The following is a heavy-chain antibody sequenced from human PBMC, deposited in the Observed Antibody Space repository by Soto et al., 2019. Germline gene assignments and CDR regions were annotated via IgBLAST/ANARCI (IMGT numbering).Heavy chain of an antibody. J-gene: IGHJ4*02. CDR1: GGSISSYY. D-gene: IGHD2-15*01. CDR2: IYYSGST. V-gene: IGHV4-59*08. Sequence: SETLSLTCTVSGGSISSYYWSWIRQPPGKGLEWIGYIYYSGSTNYNPSLKSRVTISVDTSKNQFSLKLSSVTAADTAVYYCARQAPGYCSGGSCDYFDYWGQGTLVTVSS. CDR3: ARQAPGYCSGGSCDYFDY.